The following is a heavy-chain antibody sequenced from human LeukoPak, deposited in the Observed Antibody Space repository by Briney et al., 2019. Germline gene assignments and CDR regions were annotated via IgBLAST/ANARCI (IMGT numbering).Heavy chain of an antibody. CDR2: INPNSGGT. V-gene: IGHV1-2*02. CDR3: ARVGAARPLHYYYYMDV. J-gene: IGHJ6*03. Sequence: GASVKVSCKASGYTFTGYYMHWVRQAPGQGLEWMGWINPNSGGTNYAQKFQGRVTMTRDTSISTAYMELSRLRSDDTAVYYCARVGAARPLHYYYYMDVWGKGTTVTVSS. D-gene: IGHD6-6*01. CDR1: GYTFTGYY.